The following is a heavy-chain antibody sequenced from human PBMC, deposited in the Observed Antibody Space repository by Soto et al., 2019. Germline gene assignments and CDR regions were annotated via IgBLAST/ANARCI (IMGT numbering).Heavy chain of an antibody. J-gene: IGHJ4*02. CDR3: ARSGVREVIMGCDY. V-gene: IGHV1-46*01. Sequence: QVQLVQSGAEVKKPGASVKVSCKASGYTFTSYYMHWVRQAPGQGLEWMGIINPSGGSTSYAQKFPARVTMARDTSTSTGSMEMSSLRSEDTDVYYFARSGVREVIMGCDYWGQGTLVTVSS. D-gene: IGHD3-10*01. CDR2: INPSGGST. CDR1: GYTFTSYY.